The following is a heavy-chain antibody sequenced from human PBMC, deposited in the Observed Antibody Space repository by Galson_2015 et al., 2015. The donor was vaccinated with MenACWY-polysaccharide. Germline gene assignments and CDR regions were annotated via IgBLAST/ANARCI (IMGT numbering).Heavy chain of an antibody. Sequence: SLTCTVSGGSISSYYWNWIRQPPGTGLEWVGYINYSGSTNHNPSLKSRVTMSVDTSKNQFSLNLTSVTDADTAVYYCARAIAVAGQRRDFDLWGRGTLVTVSS. CDR3: ARAIAVAGQRRDFDL. CDR1: GGSISSYY. V-gene: IGHV4-59*01. CDR2: INYSGST. J-gene: IGHJ2*01. D-gene: IGHD6-19*01.